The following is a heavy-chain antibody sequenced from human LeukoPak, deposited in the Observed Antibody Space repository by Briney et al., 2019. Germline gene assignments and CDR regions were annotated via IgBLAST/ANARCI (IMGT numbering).Heavy chain of an antibody. CDR2: IWNEGSNK. CDR3: AKEVGATHRYFDY. J-gene: IGHJ4*02. D-gene: IGHD1-26*01. CDR1: GFTFGSYG. Sequence: PGGSLRPSCAASGFTFGSYGMHWVRQAPGKGLEWVAVIWNEGSNKYYADSVKGRFTISRDNSKNKLSLKMTSMRAEGTAVYYCAKEVGATHRYFDYWGQGPLVTVSS. V-gene: IGHV3-33*06.